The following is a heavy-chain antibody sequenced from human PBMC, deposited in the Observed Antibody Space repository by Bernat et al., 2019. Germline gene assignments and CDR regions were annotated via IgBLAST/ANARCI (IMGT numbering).Heavy chain of an antibody. V-gene: IGHV3-7*03. CDR1: GFTFITHW. Sequence: EGQVVESGGDLVQPGGSLRLSCAASGFTFITHWMNWVRQSPGRGLEWVANINQDGSKTYYADSVKGRFSISRDNAKKSIYLQMDSLRVDDTAVYYCARDPQDYDGVDFDYWGQGTLVTVSS. J-gene: IGHJ4*02. CDR2: INQDGSKT. CDR3: ARDPQDYDGVDFDY. D-gene: IGHD4-17*01.